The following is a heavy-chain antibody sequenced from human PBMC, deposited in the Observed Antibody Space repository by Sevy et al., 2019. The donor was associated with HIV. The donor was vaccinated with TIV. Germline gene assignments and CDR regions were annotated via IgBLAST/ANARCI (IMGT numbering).Heavy chain of an antibody. D-gene: IGHD1-26*01. CDR1: GFTVSSNY. V-gene: IGHV3-53*01. Sequence: GESLKTSCAASGFTVSSNYMSWVRQAPGKGLEWVSVIYSGGSTYYADSVKGRFTISRDNSKNTLYLQMNSLRAEDTAVYYCARVITVGATIQGAFDIWGQGTMVTVSS. CDR2: IYSGGST. CDR3: ARVITVGATIQGAFDI. J-gene: IGHJ3*02.